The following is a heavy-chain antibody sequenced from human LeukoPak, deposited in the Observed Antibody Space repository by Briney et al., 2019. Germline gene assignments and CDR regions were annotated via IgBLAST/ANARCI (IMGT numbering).Heavy chain of an antibody. CDR1: GGSISSGYYY. J-gene: IGHJ5*02. Sequence: SETLSLTCTVSGGSISSGYYYWSWIRQPPGKGLEWLGYISYSGSTYYNPSLESRVTISVDTSENQFSLKLSSVTAADTAVYYCARRNYYDSSGYYLWGQGTLVTVSS. V-gene: IGHV4-30-4*01. CDR2: ISYSGST. D-gene: IGHD3-22*01. CDR3: ARRNYYDSSGYYL.